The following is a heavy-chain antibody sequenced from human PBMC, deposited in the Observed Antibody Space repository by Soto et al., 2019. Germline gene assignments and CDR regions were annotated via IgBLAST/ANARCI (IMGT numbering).Heavy chain of an antibody. CDR3: AKGSASSGWPPSARTSYYYYGMDV. J-gene: IGHJ6*02. V-gene: IGHV3-30*18. Sequence: QVQLVESGGGVVQPGRSLRLSCAASGFTFSSYGMHWVRQAPGKGLEWVAVTSNDGSNKYYADSVKGRFTISRDNSMNTVYLQMNSLRAEDTAVYYCAKGSASSGWPPSARTSYYYYGMDVWGQGTTVTVSS. CDR2: TSNDGSNK. D-gene: IGHD6-19*01. CDR1: GFTFSSYG.